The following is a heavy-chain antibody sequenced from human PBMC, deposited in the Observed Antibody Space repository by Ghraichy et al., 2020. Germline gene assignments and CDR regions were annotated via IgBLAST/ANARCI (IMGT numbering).Heavy chain of an antibody. Sequence: SETLSLTCTVSGGSITNNYWSWIRLSPGKGLEWIGYIYYDGSTRYNPSLNSRVTISVDTSKNQFSPKLSSVTTADTAVYYCARGGWYNDFWGQGTLVTVSS. CDR2: IYYDGST. D-gene: IGHD6-19*01. J-gene: IGHJ4*02. V-gene: IGHV4-59*01. CDR1: GGSITNNY. CDR3: ARGGWYNDF.